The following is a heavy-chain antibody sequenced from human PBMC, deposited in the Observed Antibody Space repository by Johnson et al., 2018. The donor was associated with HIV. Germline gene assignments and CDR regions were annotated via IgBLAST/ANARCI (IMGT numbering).Heavy chain of an antibody. CDR3: ARDQGNYYDSSGKPKRAFDI. CDR2: ISYDGSNK. V-gene: IGHV3-30-3*01. D-gene: IGHD3-22*01. CDR1: GFTLSSYA. Sequence: QVQLVESGGGVVQPGRSLRLSCAASGFTLSSYAMHWVRQAPGKGLEWVAVISYDGSNKYYADSVKGRFTISRDKSKNTLYLQMYSLRAEDTAVYYCARDQGNYYDSSGKPKRAFDIGGQGTMVNVSS. J-gene: IGHJ3*02.